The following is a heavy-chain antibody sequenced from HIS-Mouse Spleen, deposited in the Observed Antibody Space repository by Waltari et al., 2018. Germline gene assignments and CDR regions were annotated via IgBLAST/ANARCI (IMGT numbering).Heavy chain of an antibody. CDR2: IYHSGST. D-gene: IGHD6-13*01. CDR1: GSSISSGYY. J-gene: IGHJ5*02. V-gene: IGHV4-38-2*02. CDR3: ARDPYVAAAYNWFDP. Sequence: QVQLQASGPGLVKPSETLSLPCTVSGSSISSGYYWSWIRQPPGKGLEWIGSIYHSGSTYYNPSLKSRVTISVDTSKNQFSLKLSSVTAADTAVYYCARDPYVAAAYNWFDPWGQGTLVTVSS.